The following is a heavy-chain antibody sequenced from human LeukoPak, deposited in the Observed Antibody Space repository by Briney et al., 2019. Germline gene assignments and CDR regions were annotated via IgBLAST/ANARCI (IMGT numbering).Heavy chain of an antibody. J-gene: IGHJ4*02. D-gene: IGHD6-13*01. V-gene: IGHV3-23*01. CDR2: ITTGGVT. CDR1: GFTFSNYD. CDR3: SNLYSSNY. Sequence: PGGSLRLSCAASGFTFSNYDMNWVRQAPGQGLEWVSMITTGGVTDYADSVRGRFTISRDNSKNTLYLQMNSLRAEDTAVYYCSNLYSSNYWGQGTLVTVSS.